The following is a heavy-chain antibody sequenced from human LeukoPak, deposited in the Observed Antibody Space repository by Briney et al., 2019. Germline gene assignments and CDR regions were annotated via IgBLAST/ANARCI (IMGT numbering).Heavy chain of an antibody. V-gene: IGHV3-53*01. J-gene: IGHJ4*02. CDR2: IYGGGST. CDR3: AKDIYGDYGGVDH. Sequence: GGSLRLSCAASGFTVSSTYMTWVRQAPGKGLEWVSLIYGGGSTYYADSVKGRFTISRDNSKNTLYLQMNSLRAEDTAVYYCAKDIYGDYGGVDHWGQGALVTVSS. CDR1: GFTVSSTY. D-gene: IGHD4-17*01.